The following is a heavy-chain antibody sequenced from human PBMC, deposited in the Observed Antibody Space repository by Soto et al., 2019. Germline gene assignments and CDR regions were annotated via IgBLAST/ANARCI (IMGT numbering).Heavy chain of an antibody. CDR1: GGSFSGYY. D-gene: IGHD4-17*01. J-gene: IGHJ6*03. V-gene: IGHV4-34*01. CDR2: INHSGST. Sequence: SETLSLTCAVYGGSFSGYYWSWIRQPPGKGLEWIGEINHSGSTNYNPSLKSRVTISVDTSKNQFSLKLSSVTAADTAVYYCARDVMTTVTSLYYYYMDVWGKGTTVTVSS. CDR3: ARDVMTTVTSLYYYYMDV.